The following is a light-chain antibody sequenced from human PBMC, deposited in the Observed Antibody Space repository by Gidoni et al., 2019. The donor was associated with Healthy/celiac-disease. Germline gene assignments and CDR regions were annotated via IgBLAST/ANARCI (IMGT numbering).Light chain of an antibody. CDR3: AAWDDSLNGPVV. CDR1: SSNIGSNT. Sequence: QSVLTQPPSASGTPGQRVTISCSGSSSNIGSNTVNWYQQLPGTAPKLLIYSNNQRPSVVPDRFSGSNSGTSASLAISGLQSEDEADYYCAAWDDSLNGPVVFGGGTKLTVL. J-gene: IGLJ2*01. CDR2: SNN. V-gene: IGLV1-44*01.